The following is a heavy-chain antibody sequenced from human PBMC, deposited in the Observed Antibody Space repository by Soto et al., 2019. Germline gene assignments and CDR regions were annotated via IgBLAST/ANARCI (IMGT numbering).Heavy chain of an antibody. D-gene: IGHD6-19*01. J-gene: IGHJ4*02. Sequence: ASVKVSCKASGYTFTSDAMHWVRQAPGQRLEWMGWINAGNGNTKYSQKFQGRVTITRDTSASTAYMELSSLRSEDTAVYYCASSARGRIAVADPFDYWGQGTQVTVSS. CDR2: INAGNGNT. V-gene: IGHV1-3*01. CDR1: GYTFTSDA. CDR3: ASSARGRIAVADPFDY.